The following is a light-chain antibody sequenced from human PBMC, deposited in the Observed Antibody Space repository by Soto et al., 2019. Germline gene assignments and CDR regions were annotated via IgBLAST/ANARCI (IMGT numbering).Light chain of an antibody. CDR1: QSVSSY. V-gene: IGKV3D-15*01. CDR2: DAS. CDR3: HQYDKWPPVT. Sequence: EIVMTQSPATLSVSPWERATLSCRASQSVSSYLAWYQQKPGQAPRLLIYDASNRATGIPARFSGSGSGTEFTLTISSLQSEDSAVYYCHQYDKWPPVTFGQGTRLEI. J-gene: IGKJ5*01.